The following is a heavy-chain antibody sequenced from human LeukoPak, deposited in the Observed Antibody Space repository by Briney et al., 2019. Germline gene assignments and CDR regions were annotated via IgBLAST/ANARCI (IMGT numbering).Heavy chain of an antibody. V-gene: IGHV1-18*01. Sequence: ASVKVSCKASGYTFTSYGISWVRQAPGQGLEWMGWISAYNGNTNYAQKLQGRVTMTTDTSTSTAYMELRSLRSDDTAVYYCARDELWFGELSVDYWGQGTLVTVSS. CDR2: ISAYNGNT. J-gene: IGHJ4*02. CDR3: ARDELWFGELSVDY. CDR1: GYTFTSYG. D-gene: IGHD3-10*01.